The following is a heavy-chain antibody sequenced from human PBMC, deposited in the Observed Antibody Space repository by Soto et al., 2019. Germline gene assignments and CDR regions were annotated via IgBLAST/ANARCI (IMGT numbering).Heavy chain of an antibody. D-gene: IGHD4-17*01. J-gene: IGHJ4*02. V-gene: IGHV3-23*01. CDR3: TKEPTATVNSDY. CDR2: ISASGRNT. CDR1: GFTFNSYD. Sequence: EVQLLESGGGLVQPGGSLRLSCAVFGFTFNSYDMNWVRQAPGKGLEWVSGISASGRNTHYADSVKCRFTISRDNSKSTMYLQMNSLRDEDTAIYYCTKEPTATVNSDYWGQGTLVTVSS.